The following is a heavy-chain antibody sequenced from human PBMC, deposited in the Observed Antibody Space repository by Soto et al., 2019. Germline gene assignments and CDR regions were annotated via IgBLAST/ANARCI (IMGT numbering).Heavy chain of an antibody. J-gene: IGHJ4*02. CDR3: ARETPKEGYYFDY. V-gene: IGHV4-31*03. CDR2: IYYSGST. CDR1: GGSISSGGYY. Sequence: LSLTCTVSGGSISSGGYYWSWTRQHPGKGLEWIGYIYYSGSTYYNPSLKSRVTISVDTSKNQFSLKLSSVTAADTAVYYCARETPKEGYYFDYWGQGTLVTVS.